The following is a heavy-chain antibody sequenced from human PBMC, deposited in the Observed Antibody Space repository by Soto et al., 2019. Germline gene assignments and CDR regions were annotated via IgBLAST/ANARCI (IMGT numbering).Heavy chain of an antibody. Sequence: SETLSLTCRISVGSITVAYYWNCIRQHPGKGPEWIGSIHYRGSTYYNPSLKTRITISLDRSNNQFSLNLSSVTAADTAVYYCARVRESFGLDVWAQGTTVTAP. CDR3: ARVRESFGLDV. CDR2: IHYRGST. V-gene: IGHV4-31*03. J-gene: IGHJ6*02. CDR1: VGSITVAYY.